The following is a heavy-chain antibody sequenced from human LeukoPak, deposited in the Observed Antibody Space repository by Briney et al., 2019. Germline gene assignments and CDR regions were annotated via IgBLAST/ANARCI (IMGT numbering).Heavy chain of an antibody. V-gene: IGHV3-43D*03. J-gene: IGHJ6*03. Sequence: PGGSLRLSCAASGFTFDDYAMHWVRQAPGKGLEWVSLISWDGGSTYYADSVKGRFTISRDNSKNSLYLQMNSLRAEDTALYYCAKDIRATTTGPMDVWGKGTTVTVSS. D-gene: IGHD1-1*01. CDR1: GFTFDDYA. CDR2: ISWDGGST. CDR3: AKDIRATTTGPMDV.